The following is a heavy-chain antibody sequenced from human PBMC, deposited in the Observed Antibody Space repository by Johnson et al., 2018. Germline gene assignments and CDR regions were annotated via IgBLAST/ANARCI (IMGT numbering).Heavy chain of an antibody. D-gene: IGHD2-8*02. J-gene: IGHJ3*01. CDR3: ANDWRCCTGDPWFLTDAFDV. Sequence: VQLVESGGGVVQPGRPRKLSCAASGFTFSDYGMHWVRQAPGKGLEWLAVISYDGTNTYYADSAKGRFTVSRDNSKNTLYLQMDSLRLEGSAVYYCANDWRCCTGDPWFLTDAFDVCGQGTMVTVSS. CDR2: ISYDGTNT. V-gene: IGHV3-30*18. CDR1: GFTFSDYG.